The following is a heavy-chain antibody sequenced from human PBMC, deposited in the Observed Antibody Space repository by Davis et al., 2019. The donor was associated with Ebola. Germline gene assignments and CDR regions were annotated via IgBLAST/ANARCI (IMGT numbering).Heavy chain of an antibody. CDR2: IIPILGIA. J-gene: IGHJ6*02. Sequence: SVKVSCKASGGTFSSYTISWVRQAPGQGLEWMGRIIPILGIANYAQKFQGRVTMTRDTSTSTVYMELSSLRSEDTAVYYCARVPTQYSSYVDGMDVWGQGTTVTVSS. CDR1: GGTFSSYT. V-gene: IGHV1-69*02. CDR3: ARVPTQYSSYVDGMDV. D-gene: IGHD6-6*01.